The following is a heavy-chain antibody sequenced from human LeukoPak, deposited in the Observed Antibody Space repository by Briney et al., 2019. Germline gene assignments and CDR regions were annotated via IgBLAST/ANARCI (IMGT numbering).Heavy chain of an antibody. CDR3: ARVVGRYFDQLAFDY. J-gene: IGHJ4*02. CDR2: ISSSSSYI. CDR1: GFTFSSYS. Sequence: GGSLRLSCAASGFTFSSYSMNWVRQAPGKGLEWVSSISSSSSYIYYADSVKGRFTISRDNAKNSLYLQMNSLRAADTAVYYCARVVGRYFDQLAFDYWGQGTLVTVSS. V-gene: IGHV3-21*04. D-gene: IGHD3-9*01.